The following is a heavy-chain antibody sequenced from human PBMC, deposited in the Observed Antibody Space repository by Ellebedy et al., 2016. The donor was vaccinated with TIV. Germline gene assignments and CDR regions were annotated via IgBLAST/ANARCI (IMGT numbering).Heavy chain of an antibody. D-gene: IGHD3-3*01. CDR3: ARGEFDFALDY. V-gene: IGHV4-39*07. CDR1: GGSISSGGYY. J-gene: IGHJ4*02. Sequence: MPSETLSLTCTVSGGSISSGGYYWSWVRQPPGKGLEWIGEIYHSGSTNYNPSLKSRVTLSIDKSKNQFSLKLSSVTAADTAVYYCARGEFDFALDYWGQGTLVTVSS. CDR2: IYHSGST.